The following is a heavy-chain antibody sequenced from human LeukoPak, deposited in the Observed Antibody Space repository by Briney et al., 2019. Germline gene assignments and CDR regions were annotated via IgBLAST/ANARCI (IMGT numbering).Heavy chain of an antibody. CDR2: ISSSSTI. J-gene: IGHJ4*02. D-gene: IGHD4-17*01. V-gene: IGHV3-48*02. CDR3: AREGGDYGDFYYFDY. CDR1: GLTFSSYS. Sequence: GGSLRLSCAASGLTFSSYSMNWVRQAPGKGLEWVSYISSSSTIYYADSVKGRFTISRDNAKNSLYLQTNSLRDEDTAVYYCAREGGDYGDFYYFDYWGQGTLVTVSS.